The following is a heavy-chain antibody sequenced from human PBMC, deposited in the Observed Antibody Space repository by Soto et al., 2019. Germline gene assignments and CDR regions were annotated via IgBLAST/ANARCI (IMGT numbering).Heavy chain of an antibody. CDR2: IYYSGST. Sequence: QLQLQESGPGLVKPSETLSLTCTVSGGSISSSSYYWGWIRQPPGKGLEWIGSIYYSGSTYYNPSLKSRVTLSVDTSKNQFSLKLSSVTAADTAVYYCARTYYDILTGYYSFDYWGQGTLVTVSS. CDR1: GGSISSSSYY. CDR3: ARTYYDILTGYYSFDY. V-gene: IGHV4-39*01. D-gene: IGHD3-9*01. J-gene: IGHJ4*02.